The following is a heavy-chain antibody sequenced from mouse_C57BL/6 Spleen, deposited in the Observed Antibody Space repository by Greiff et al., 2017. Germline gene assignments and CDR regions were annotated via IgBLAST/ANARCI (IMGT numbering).Heavy chain of an antibody. Sequence: EVQLQQSGPELVKPGASVKIPCKASGYTFTDYNMDWVKQSHGKSLEWIGDINPNNGGTIYNQKFKGKATLTVDKSSSTAYMELRSLTSEDTAVYYCARGGLRPGLAYWGQGTLVTVSA. CDR2: INPNNGGT. CDR3: ARGGLRPGLAY. J-gene: IGHJ3*01. CDR1: GYTFTDYN. D-gene: IGHD2-4*01. V-gene: IGHV1-18*01.